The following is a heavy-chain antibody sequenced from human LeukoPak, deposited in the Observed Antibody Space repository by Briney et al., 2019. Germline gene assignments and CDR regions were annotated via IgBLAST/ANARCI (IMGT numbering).Heavy chain of an antibody. V-gene: IGHV4-34*01. Sequence: SETLSLTCTVSGGSISSYYWSWIRQPPGKGLEWIGEINHSGSTNYNPSLKSRVTISVDTSKNQFSLKLSSVTAADTAVYYCARTATIAVAARKYYFDYWGQGTLVTVSS. CDR2: INHSGST. CDR1: GGSISSYY. J-gene: IGHJ4*02. CDR3: ARTATIAVAARKYYFDY. D-gene: IGHD6-19*01.